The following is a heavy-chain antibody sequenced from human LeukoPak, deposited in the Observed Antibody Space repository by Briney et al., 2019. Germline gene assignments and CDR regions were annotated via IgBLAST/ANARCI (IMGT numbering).Heavy chain of an antibody. J-gene: IGHJ4*02. D-gene: IGHD4-11*01. Sequence: GGSLRLSCAASGFTFSSYSMNWVRQAPGKGLEWVSYIFRSGSTIHYADSVKGRFTISRDNAKNSLYLQMNSLRAEDTAVYYCAKDLSSNLPRYFDYWGLGTLVTVSS. CDR3: AKDLSSNLPRYFDY. V-gene: IGHV3-48*01. CDR2: IFRSGSTI. CDR1: GFTFSSYS.